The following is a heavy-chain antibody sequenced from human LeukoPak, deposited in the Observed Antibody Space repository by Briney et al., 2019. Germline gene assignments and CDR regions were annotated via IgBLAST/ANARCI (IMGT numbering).Heavy chain of an antibody. CDR3: ARGGAAAPRV. Sequence: EASVKVSCKASGYTFTGYYMHWVRQAPGQGLEWMGWINPNSGGTNYAQKFQGWVTMTRDTSISTAHMELSRLRSDDTAVYYCARGGAAAPRVWGQGTLVTVSS. J-gene: IGHJ4*02. V-gene: IGHV1-2*04. D-gene: IGHD6-13*01. CDR1: GYTFTGYY. CDR2: INPNSGGT.